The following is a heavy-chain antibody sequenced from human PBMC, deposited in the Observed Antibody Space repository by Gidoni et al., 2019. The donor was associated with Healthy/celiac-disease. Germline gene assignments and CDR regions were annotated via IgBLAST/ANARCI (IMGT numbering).Heavy chain of an antibody. J-gene: IGHJ3*02. Sequence: EVQLVESGGGLVQPGGSLRLSCAASGFPFSSYDMHWVRQATGKGLEWGSAIGTAGDTYYPGSVKGRFNISRENAKNSLYLQMNSLRAGDTAVYYCARRDDFWSGGAFDIWGQGTMVTVSS. CDR2: IGTAGDT. D-gene: IGHD3-3*01. CDR3: ARRDDFWSGGAFDI. V-gene: IGHV3-13*01. CDR1: GFPFSSYD.